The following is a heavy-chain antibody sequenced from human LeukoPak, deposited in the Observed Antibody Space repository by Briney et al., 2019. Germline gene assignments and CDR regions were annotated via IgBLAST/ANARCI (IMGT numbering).Heavy chain of an antibody. J-gene: IGHJ3*02. CDR2: ISWNSGSI. Sequence: VRSLRLSCAASGFTFDDYAMHWVRQAPGKGLEWVSGISWNSGSIGYADSVKGRLTISRDNAKNSLYLQMNSLRAEDTALYYCAKDIRQYCSSTSCFDYAFDTWGQGTMVTVYS. CDR3: AKDIRQYCSSTSCFDYAFDT. V-gene: IGHV3-9*01. D-gene: IGHD2-2*01. CDR1: GFTFDDYA.